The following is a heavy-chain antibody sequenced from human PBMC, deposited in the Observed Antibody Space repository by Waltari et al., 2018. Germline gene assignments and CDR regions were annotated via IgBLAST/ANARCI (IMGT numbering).Heavy chain of an antibody. CDR3: ARAYGDYGSPFNY. CDR1: GYSISRGYY. V-gene: IGHV4-38-2*02. J-gene: IGHJ4*02. D-gene: IGHD4-17*01. Sequence: QVQLQESGPGLVKPSETLSLTCPFPGYSISRGYYWGWLRQPPGKGLEWIGSIYHSGSTYYNPSLKSRVTISVDTSKNQFSLKLSSVTAADTAVYYCARAYGDYGSPFNYWGQGTLVTVSS. CDR2: IYHSGST.